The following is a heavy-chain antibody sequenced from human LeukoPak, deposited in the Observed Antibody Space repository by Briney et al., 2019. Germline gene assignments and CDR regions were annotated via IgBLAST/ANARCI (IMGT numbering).Heavy chain of an antibody. CDR3: ARVALYSSGWYGAFDI. J-gene: IGHJ3*02. V-gene: IGHV3-21*01. Sequence: PGGSLRLSCAASGFTFSSYSMNWVRQAPGKGLEWVSSISSSSSYIYYADSVKGRFTISRDNAKNSLYLQMNSLRAEDTAVYYCARVALYSSGWYGAFDIWGQGTMVTVSS. D-gene: IGHD6-19*01. CDR2: ISSSSSYI. CDR1: GFTFSSYS.